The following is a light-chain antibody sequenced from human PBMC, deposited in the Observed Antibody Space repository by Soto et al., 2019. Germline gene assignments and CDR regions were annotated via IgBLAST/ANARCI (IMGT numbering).Light chain of an antibody. J-gene: IGKJ4*01. CDR1: QSIFSSY. V-gene: IGKV3-20*01. Sequence: EIVLTQSPGTLSLPPGESATLSCRASQSIFSSYLAWYQQKPGQAPRLLIYGASSRATGIPDRFSGDGSGTDFTLKISSLEPEDFAVYYCQQYSLSPLTFGGGTKVEIK. CDR2: GAS. CDR3: QQYSLSPLT.